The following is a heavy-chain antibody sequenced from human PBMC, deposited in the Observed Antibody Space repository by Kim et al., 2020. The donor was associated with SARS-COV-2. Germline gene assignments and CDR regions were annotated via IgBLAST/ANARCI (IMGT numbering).Heavy chain of an antibody. CDR2: IYTSGST. V-gene: IGHV4-61*02. CDR1: GGSISSGSYY. CDR3: ARDRRRYDSSGYYFFDAFDI. D-gene: IGHD3-22*01. J-gene: IGHJ3*02. Sequence: SETLSLTCTVSGGSISSGSYYWSWIRQPAGKGLEWIGRIYTSGSTNYNPSLKSRVTISVDTSKNQFSLKLSSVTAADTAVYYCARDRRRYDSSGYYFFDAFDIWGQGAMVTVSS.